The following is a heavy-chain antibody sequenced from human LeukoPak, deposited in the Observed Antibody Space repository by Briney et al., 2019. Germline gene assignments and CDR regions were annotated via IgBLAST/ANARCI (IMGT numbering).Heavy chain of an antibody. D-gene: IGHD3-3*01. J-gene: IGHJ5*02. CDR2: INPSGGST. V-gene: IGHV1-46*01. CDR3: ARDAELYYDFWSGYYKGTNWFDP. CDR1: GYTFTSYY. Sequence: ASVKVSCKASGYTFTSYYLHWVRQAPGQGLEWMGIINPSGGSTTYAQKFQGRVTMTRDTSTSTVYMELSSLRSEDTAVYYCARDAELYYDFWSGYYKGTNWFDPWGQGTLVTVSS.